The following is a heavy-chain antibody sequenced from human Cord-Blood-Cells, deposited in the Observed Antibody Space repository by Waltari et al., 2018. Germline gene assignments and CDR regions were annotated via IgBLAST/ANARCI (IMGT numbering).Heavy chain of an antibody. Sequence: QVQLQQWGAGLLKPSETLSLTCAVYGGSFSGYYWSWIRQPPGKGLEWIGEINHSGSTNYNPSLKSRVTISVDTSKNQFSLKLSSVTAADTAVYYCAGEGSSSWSGFDYWGQGTLVTVSS. D-gene: IGHD6-13*01. J-gene: IGHJ4*02. CDR3: AGEGSSSWSGFDY. CDR1: GGSFSGYY. V-gene: IGHV4-34*01. CDR2: INHSGST.